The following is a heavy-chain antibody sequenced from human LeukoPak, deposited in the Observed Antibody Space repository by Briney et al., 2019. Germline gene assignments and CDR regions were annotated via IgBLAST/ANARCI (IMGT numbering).Heavy chain of an antibody. V-gene: IGHV4-59*01. D-gene: IGHD1-26*01. Sequence: SETLSLTCTVSGGSISSYYWSWIRQPPGKGLEWIGYIYYSGSTNYNPSLKSRVTISVDTSKNQFSLKLSSVTAADTAVYYCARVFSYPFFDYWGQGTLVTVSS. CDR1: GGSISSYY. J-gene: IGHJ4*02. CDR2: IYYSGST. CDR3: ARVFSYPFFDY.